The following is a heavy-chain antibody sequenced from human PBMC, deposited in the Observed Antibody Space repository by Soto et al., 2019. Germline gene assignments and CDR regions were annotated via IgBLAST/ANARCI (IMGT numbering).Heavy chain of an antibody. Sequence: GGSLRLSCAASGFTFSSYAMHWVRQAPGKGLEWVAVISYDGSNKYYADSVKGRFTISRDNSKNTLYLQMNSLRAEDTAVYYCAREEDTAMVTGFDYWGQGTLVTVSS. CDR3: AREEDTAMVTGFDY. D-gene: IGHD5-18*01. CDR1: GFTFSSYA. V-gene: IGHV3-30-3*01. J-gene: IGHJ4*02. CDR2: ISYDGSNK.